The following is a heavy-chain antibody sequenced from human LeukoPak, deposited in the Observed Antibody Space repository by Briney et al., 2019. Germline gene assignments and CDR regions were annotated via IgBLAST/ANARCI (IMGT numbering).Heavy chain of an antibody. J-gene: IGHJ4*02. CDR2: INPSGGST. CDR3: ARAETGYSSGWYYDY. V-gene: IGHV1-46*01. Sequence: ASVKVSCKASGYTFTSYYMHWVRQAPGQGLEWMGIINPSGGSTSYAQKFQGRVTMTRDTSTSTVYMELSSPRSEDTAVYYCARAETGYSSGWYYDYWGQGTLVTVSS. CDR1: GYTFTSYY. D-gene: IGHD6-19*01.